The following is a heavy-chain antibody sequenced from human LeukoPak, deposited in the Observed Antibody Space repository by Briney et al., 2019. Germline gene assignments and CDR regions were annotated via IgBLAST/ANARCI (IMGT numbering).Heavy chain of an antibody. Sequence: SETLSLTCAVYGGSFSGYHWSWIRQPPGKGLEWIGEINHSGSTNYNPSLKSRVTISVDTSKNQFSLKLSSVTAADTAVYYCARGSGSTSPGGFYYYYYYMDVWGKGTTVTVSS. V-gene: IGHV4-34*01. CDR1: GGSFSGYH. CDR2: INHSGST. D-gene: IGHD2-2*01. CDR3: ARGSGSTSPGGFYYYYYYMDV. J-gene: IGHJ6*03.